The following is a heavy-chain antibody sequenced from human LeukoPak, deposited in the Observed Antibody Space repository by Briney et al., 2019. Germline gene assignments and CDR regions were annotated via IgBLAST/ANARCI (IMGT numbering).Heavy chain of an antibody. Sequence: PSQTLSLTCTVSGGSVSSSTYYWGWIRQPPGKGLEWIGNIYYSGSSYYNPSLTSRVTMSVDTSNNQFSLKMHSVTAAHTAVYYCARLSKCRFFDYIFDYWGQGTLVTVSS. CDR1: GGSVSSSTYY. CDR2: IYYSGSS. CDR3: ARLSKCRFFDYIFDY. J-gene: IGHJ4*02. V-gene: IGHV4-39*01. D-gene: IGHD3-9*01.